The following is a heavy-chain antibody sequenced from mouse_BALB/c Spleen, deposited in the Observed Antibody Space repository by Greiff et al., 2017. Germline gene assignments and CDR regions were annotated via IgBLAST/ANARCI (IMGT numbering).Heavy chain of an antibody. V-gene: IGHV5-6-3*01. CDR3: AREDGYPYYFDY. D-gene: IGHD2-3*01. CDR1: GFTFSSYG. J-gene: IGHJ2*01. CDR2: INSNGGST. Sequence: EVMLVESGGGLVQPGGSLKLSCAASGFTFSSYGMSWVRQTPDKRLELVATINSNGGSTYYPDSVKGRFTISRDNAKNTLYLQMSSLKSEDTAMYYCAREDGYPYYFDYWGQGTTLTVSS.